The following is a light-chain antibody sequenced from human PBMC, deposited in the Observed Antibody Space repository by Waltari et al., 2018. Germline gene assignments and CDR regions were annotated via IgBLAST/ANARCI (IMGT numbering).Light chain of an antibody. CDR1: ASSIAPFV. CDR3: QSYDNSLRGSLL. V-gene: IGLV1-40*01. CDR2: ENT. Sequence: QSVLTQAPSVSGAPGQRVTIPCTGGASSIAPFVVNWYPHLPGRVPKLLIYENTKRPSGVPDRFSGSKSGTSASLAIEGLQPEDEGDYYCQSYDNSLRGSLLFGGGTKVTV. J-gene: IGLJ3*02.